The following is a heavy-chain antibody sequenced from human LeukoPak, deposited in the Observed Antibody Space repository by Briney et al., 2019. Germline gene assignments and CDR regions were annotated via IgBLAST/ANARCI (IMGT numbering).Heavy chain of an antibody. J-gene: IGHJ4*02. CDR1: GYTFTSYD. V-gene: IGHV1-8*01. D-gene: IGHD4-17*01. CDR3: ARETRSDYGIDY. CDR2: MNPNSGNT. Sequence: ASVKVSCKASGYTFTSYDINWVRQATGQGLEWMGWMNPNSGNTGYAQKFQGRVTMTTDTSTTTAYMELRSLRPDDTAVYYCARETRSDYGIDYWGQGTLVTVSS.